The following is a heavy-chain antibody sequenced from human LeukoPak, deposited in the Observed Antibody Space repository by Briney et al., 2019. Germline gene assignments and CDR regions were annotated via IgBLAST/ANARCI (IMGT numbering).Heavy chain of an antibody. CDR1: GFTFSSYS. CDR3: ARDLRIDQYYLDY. CDR2: ISSSTSYI. Sequence: GGSLRLSRAASGFTFSSYSMNWVRQAPGKGLEWVSSISSSTSYIYYADSVKGRFTISRDNANKSLYLQMNSLRAEDTAVYYCARDLRIDQYYLDYWGQGTLVTVSS. D-gene: IGHD2-15*01. V-gene: IGHV3-21*01. J-gene: IGHJ4*02.